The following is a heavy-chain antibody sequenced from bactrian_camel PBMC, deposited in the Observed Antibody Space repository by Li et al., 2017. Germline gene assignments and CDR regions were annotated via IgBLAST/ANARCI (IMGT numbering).Heavy chain of an antibody. CDR1: GYTYSAAD. V-gene: IGHV3S9*01. CDR3: AAGTDPCRYGYFY. Sequence: HVQLVESGGGSVQTGGSLTLSCTASGYTYSAADCMAWFRQVPGREREGVAGIDSDGTTEYADSVKGRFTISKDSAKNTLYLQMNSLKPEDTAMYYCAAGTDPCRYGYFYWGQGTQV. CDR2: IDSDGTT. D-gene: IGHD3*01. J-gene: IGHJ4*01.